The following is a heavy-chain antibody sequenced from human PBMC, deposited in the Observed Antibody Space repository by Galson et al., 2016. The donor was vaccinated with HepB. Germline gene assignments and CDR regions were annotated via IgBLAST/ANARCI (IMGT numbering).Heavy chain of an antibody. D-gene: IGHD1-26*01. V-gene: IGHV1-18*01. CDR3: ARKTSVGFDY. CDR1: GYNFLSFG. CDR2: INGYDGNP. Sequence: SVKVSCKASGYNFLSFGISWMRQAPGQGLEWMGWINGYDGNPNHAQNFQGSVTMTTDTSTKIAYMELRGLRPDDPAIYFCARKTSVGFDYWGQGTLVAVSS. J-gene: IGHJ4*02.